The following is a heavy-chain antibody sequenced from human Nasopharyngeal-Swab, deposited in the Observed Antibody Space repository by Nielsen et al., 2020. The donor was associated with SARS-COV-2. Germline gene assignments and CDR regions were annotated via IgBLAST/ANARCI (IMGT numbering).Heavy chain of an antibody. J-gene: IGHJ5*02. Sequence: GESLKISCAASGFSFSTYWMTWVRQAPGKGLEWVANIKQDGSEKYYVDSVKGRFTVSRDNPKNLLYLQVNSLRAEDTAVYYCAKDISADDGSGSYYPRGGFDPWGQGTLVTVSS. CDR1: GFSFSTYW. CDR3: AKDISADDGSGSYYPRGGFDP. D-gene: IGHD3-10*01. CDR2: IKQDGSEK. V-gene: IGHV3-7*03.